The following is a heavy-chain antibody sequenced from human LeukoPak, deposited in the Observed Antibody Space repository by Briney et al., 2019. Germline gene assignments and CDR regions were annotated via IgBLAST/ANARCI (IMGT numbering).Heavy chain of an antibody. CDR3: ARYTPRYCSGGSCYYDFDY. D-gene: IGHD2-15*01. J-gene: IGHJ4*02. CDR1: DGSINSGDYY. CDR2: IYYSGST. V-gene: IGHV4-61*08. Sequence: SQTLSLICTVSDGSINSGDYYWSWIRQPPGKGLEWIGYIYYSGSTNYNPSLKSRVTISVDTSKNQFSLKLSSVTAADTAVYYCARYTPRYCSGGSCYYDFDYWGQGTLVTVSS.